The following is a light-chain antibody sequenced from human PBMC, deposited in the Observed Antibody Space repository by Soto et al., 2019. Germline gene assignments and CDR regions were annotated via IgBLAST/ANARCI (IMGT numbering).Light chain of an antibody. J-gene: IGKJ1*01. CDR2: ASS. CDR3: QQYYTYPWT. V-gene: IGKV1-16*02. CDR1: KSLSYY. Sequence: RKSLSYYLAWFQHKPGRAPKSLIYASSSLQSGVPSKFSGSGSGTDFTLTISSLQPEDFATYYCQQYYTYPWTFGQGTKVDIK.